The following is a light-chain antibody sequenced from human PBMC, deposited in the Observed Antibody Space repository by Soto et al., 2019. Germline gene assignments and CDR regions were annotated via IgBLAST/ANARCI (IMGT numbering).Light chain of an antibody. CDR3: QQFGTSPA. J-gene: IGKJ4*01. CDR2: GVS. V-gene: IGKV3-20*01. CDR1: QRVGSSS. Sequence: EIVLTQSPGTLSLSPGERAILSCRASQRVGSSSLAWYQQRPGQAPRLLSYGVSTRATGIPDRFSGSGSGKDFTLSISILEAEDFAVYFCQQFGTSPAFGGGTKVEIK.